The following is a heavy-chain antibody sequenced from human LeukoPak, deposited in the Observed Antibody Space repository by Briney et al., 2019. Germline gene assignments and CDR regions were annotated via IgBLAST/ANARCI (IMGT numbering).Heavy chain of an antibody. D-gene: IGHD3-10*01. CDR3: ARDYYGSGSYYRYNWFDP. V-gene: IGHV4-59*01. CDR1: GGSISSYY. CDR2: IYYSGST. J-gene: IGHJ5*02. Sequence: PSETLSLTCTVSGGSISSYYWSWIRQPPGKGLEWIGYIYYSGSTNYSPSLKSRVTISVDTSKNQFSLKLSSVTAADTAVYYCARDYYGSGSYYRYNWFDPWGQGTLVTVSS.